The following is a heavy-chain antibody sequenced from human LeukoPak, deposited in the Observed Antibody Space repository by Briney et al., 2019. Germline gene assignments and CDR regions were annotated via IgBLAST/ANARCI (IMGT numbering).Heavy chain of an antibody. D-gene: IGHD3-22*01. V-gene: IGHV4-61*02. CDR3: VSSGYNPRFYYYYLDV. CDR2: IYSSGST. CDR1: GGSISSGSYY. Sequence: SLTLSLTCTVSGGSISSGSYYWSWIRQPAGKGLEWIGRIYSSGSTNYNPSFRSRATISIDTSSNEFSLKLSSVTAADTAVYYCVSSGYNPRFYYYYLDVWGKGTTVTISS. J-gene: IGHJ6*03.